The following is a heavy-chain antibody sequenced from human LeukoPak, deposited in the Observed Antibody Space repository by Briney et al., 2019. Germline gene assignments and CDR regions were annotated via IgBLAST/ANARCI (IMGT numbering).Heavy chain of an antibody. D-gene: IGHD3-10*01. CDR2: ISSSSSYT. CDR1: GFTFSDYY. CDR3: ARFGHSANWFDP. J-gene: IGHJ5*02. V-gene: IGHV3-11*06. Sequence: PGGSLRLSCAASGFTFSDYYMSWIRQAPGKGLEWVSYISSSSSYTNYADSVKGRFTISRDNAKNSLYLQMNSLRAEDTAVYYCARFGHSANWFDPWGQGTLVTVSS.